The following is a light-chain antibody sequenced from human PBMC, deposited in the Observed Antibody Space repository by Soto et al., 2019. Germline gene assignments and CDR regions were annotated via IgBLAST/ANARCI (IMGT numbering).Light chain of an antibody. V-gene: IGLV2-14*03. Sequence: QSALTQPASVSGSPGQSITISCTGTSSDVGGYNYVSWYQHHPGKAPKLMIYDVSYRPSGLPNRFSGSKSGNTASLTISGLQAEDEADYYCSSYTSSSTLVFGGGTKLTVL. CDR3: SSYTSSSTLV. CDR1: SSDVGGYNY. J-gene: IGLJ2*01. CDR2: DVS.